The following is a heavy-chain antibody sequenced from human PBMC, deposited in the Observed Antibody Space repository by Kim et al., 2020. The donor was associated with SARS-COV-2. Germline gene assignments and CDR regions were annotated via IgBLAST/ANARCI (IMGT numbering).Heavy chain of an antibody. D-gene: IGHD3-10*01. V-gene: IGHV1-2*02. J-gene: IGHJ4*02. CDR3: ATSRSDPVLLIDY. CDR2: INPNSGGT. Sequence: ASVKVSCKASGYTFTGYYMHWVRQAPGQGLEWMGWINPNSGGTNYARKFQGRVTMTRDTSISTAYMELSRLRSDDTAVYYCATSRSDPVLLIDYWGQGTLVTVSS. CDR1: GYTFTGYY.